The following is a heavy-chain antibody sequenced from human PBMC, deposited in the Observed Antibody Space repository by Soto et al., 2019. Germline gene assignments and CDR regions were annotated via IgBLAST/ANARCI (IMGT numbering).Heavy chain of an antibody. D-gene: IGHD5-18*01. CDR3: ARMASFGSLNWFDP. CDR1: GYTFTNND. Sequence: QGQLVQSGAELKKPGASVRVSCKASGYTFTNNDVTWVRQATGQGLEWMGWLNPGSGDTGYVQKFQGRVTMTRDISIATAYMELSSLRSEDTAIYYCARMASFGSLNWFDPWGQGTLVTVSS. J-gene: IGHJ5*01. V-gene: IGHV1-8*01. CDR2: LNPGSGDT.